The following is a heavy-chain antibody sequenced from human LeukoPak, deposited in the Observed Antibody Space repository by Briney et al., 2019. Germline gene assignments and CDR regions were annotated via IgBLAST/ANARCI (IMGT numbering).Heavy chain of an antibody. J-gene: IGHJ4*02. V-gene: IGHV4-39*01. CDR1: GGSFSSGDYH. D-gene: IGHD5-18*01. Sequence: PSETLSLTCAVSGGSFSSGDYHWGWIRQPPGKGLEWIASIYYGGRTTYNPSLKGRVTISEDTSNNQFSLKLSSVTAADTAVYYCARLRDIDYNYGYFDCWGQGTLVTVSS. CDR3: ARLRDIDYNYGYFDC. CDR2: IYYGGRT.